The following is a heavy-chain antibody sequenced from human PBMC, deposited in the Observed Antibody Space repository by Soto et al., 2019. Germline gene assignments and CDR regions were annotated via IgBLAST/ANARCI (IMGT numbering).Heavy chain of an antibody. CDR2: ISYDGSNK. J-gene: IGHJ4*02. CDR3: ARDFHDYSNSPNFDS. Sequence: PGGSLRLSCAASGFTFSGYPMHWVRQAPGKGLEWVAVISYDGSNKYYADSVKGRFTISRDNSKNTLYLQMNSLRAEDTAVYYCARDFHDYSNSPNFDSWGQGTLVTSPQ. CDR1: GFTFSGYP. D-gene: IGHD4-4*01. V-gene: IGHV3-30-3*01.